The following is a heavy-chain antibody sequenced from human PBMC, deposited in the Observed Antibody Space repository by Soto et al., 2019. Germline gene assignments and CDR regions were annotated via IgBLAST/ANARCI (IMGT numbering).Heavy chain of an antibody. V-gene: IGHV2-5*01. Sequence: QITLKESGPTLVKPTQTLTLTCTFSGFSLSTSGVGVGWIRQPPGKALEWLALIYWNDDKRYSPSLKSRLTISKDTTKNQVVLTMTHMDSVDTATYYCAHMIIDWIQLWFHAFDIWGQGTMVTVSS. CDR1: GFSLSTSGVG. D-gene: IGHD5-18*01. CDR2: IYWNDDK. J-gene: IGHJ3*02. CDR3: AHMIIDWIQLWFHAFDI.